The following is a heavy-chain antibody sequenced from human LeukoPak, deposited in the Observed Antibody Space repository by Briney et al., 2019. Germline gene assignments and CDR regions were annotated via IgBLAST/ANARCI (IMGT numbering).Heavy chain of an antibody. CDR3: AKDDIVVVPAGDAFDI. CDR2: IWYDGSNK. V-gene: IGHV3-30*02. D-gene: IGHD2-2*01. CDR1: GFTFSSYG. J-gene: IGHJ3*02. Sequence: PGGSLRLSCAASGFTFSSYGMHWVRQAPGKGLEWVAVIWYDGSNKYYADSVKGRFTISRDNSKNTLYLQMNSLRAEDTAVYYCAKDDIVVVPAGDAFDIWGQGTMVTVSS.